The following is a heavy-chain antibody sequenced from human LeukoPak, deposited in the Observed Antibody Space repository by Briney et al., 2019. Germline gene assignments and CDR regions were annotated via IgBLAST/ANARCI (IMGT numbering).Heavy chain of an antibody. CDR1: GGTFSSYA. V-gene: IGHV1-69*06. J-gene: IGHJ4*02. CDR3: ATDRAWGSNFDY. CDR2: IIPIFGTA. Sequence: SVKVSCTASGGTFSSYAISWVRQAPGQGLEWMGGIIPIFGTANYAQKFQGRVTMTEDTSTDTAYMELSSLRSEDTAVYYCATDRAWGSNFDYWGQGTLVTVSS. D-gene: IGHD1-26*01.